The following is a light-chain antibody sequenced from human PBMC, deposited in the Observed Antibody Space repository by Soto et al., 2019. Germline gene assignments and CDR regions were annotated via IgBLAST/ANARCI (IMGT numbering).Light chain of an antibody. CDR1: ISDIGGYEY. V-gene: IGLV2-14*01. CDR3: SSYTDSSTLGLYV. J-gene: IGLJ1*01. Sequence: QSALTQPASVSGSPGQSITISCTGTISDIGGYEYVSWYQQHPGKAPRLMIYEVTYRPSAVSNRFSGSKSGSTASLTISGLQAEDEADYYCSSYTDSSTLGLYVFGTGTKVTVL. CDR2: EVT.